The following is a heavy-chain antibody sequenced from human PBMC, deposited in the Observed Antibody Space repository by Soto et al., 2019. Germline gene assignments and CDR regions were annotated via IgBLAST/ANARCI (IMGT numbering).Heavy chain of an antibody. D-gene: IGHD3-22*01. Sequence: SETLSLTCTVSGGSISSGGYFWNWIRQHPGKGLEWIGYIYYSGSTYYNPSLKSRVTISVDTSKNQFSLKLSSVTAADTAVYYCASGSAGYYDSSDYYPPDWFFDLWGRGILVTVSS. V-gene: IGHV4-31*03. CDR3: ASGSAGYYDSSDYYPPDWFFDL. CDR1: GGSISSGGYF. CDR2: IYYSGST. J-gene: IGHJ2*01.